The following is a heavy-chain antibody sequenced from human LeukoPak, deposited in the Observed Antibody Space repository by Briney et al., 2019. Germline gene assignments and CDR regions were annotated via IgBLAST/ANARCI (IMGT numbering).Heavy chain of an antibody. CDR3: AKGTASDYLLDY. D-gene: IGHD4-17*01. V-gene: IGHV3-21*01. CDR1: GFTFSSHS. CDR2: ISSGSSYI. Sequence: PGGSLRLSCAASGFTFSSHSMNWVRQAPGKGLEWVSSISSGSSYIYYADSVKGRFTISRDNAKNSLYLQMNSLRAEDTAVYYCAKGTASDYLLDYWGQGTLVTVSS. J-gene: IGHJ4*02.